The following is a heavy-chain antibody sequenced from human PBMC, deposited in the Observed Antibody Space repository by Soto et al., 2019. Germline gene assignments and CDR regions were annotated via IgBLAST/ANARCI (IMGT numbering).Heavy chain of an antibody. Sequence: QVQLVESGGGVVQPGRSLRPSCAASGFTFSSYGMHWVRQAPGKGLEWVAVIWYDGSNKYYADSVKGRFTISRDNSKNTLYLQMNSLRAEDTAVYYCARVPRVATIYNYYYGMDVWGQGTTVTVSS. D-gene: IGHD5-12*01. J-gene: IGHJ6*02. CDR1: GFTFSSYG. CDR3: ARVPRVATIYNYYYGMDV. CDR2: IWYDGSNK. V-gene: IGHV3-33*01.